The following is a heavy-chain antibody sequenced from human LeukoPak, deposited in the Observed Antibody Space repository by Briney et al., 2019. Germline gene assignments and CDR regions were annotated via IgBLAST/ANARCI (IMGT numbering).Heavy chain of an antibody. CDR2: IRSSGTTI. J-gene: IGHJ4*02. D-gene: IGHD2-15*01. Sequence: PGGSLRLSCAASGFTFSSYEMNWVRQAPGKGPEWVACIRSSGTTIYYADSVKGRFTISRDNAKNSLYLQMNSLRAEDTAVYYCVRDGSPPEWGQGTLVTVSS. CDR3: VRDGSPPE. CDR1: GFTFSSYE. V-gene: IGHV3-48*03.